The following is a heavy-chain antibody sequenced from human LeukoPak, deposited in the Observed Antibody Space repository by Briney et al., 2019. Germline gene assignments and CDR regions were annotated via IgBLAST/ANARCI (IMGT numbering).Heavy chain of an antibody. CDR3: AKDLNSYDSSGYYRYPAFDI. Sequence: GGSLRLSCAASGFYFANYAMSWVRQAPGKGLEGVSATVGGGSHNTYHADAGKGQFTITKDNTKNTLYLQMNTLRAEDTAVYYCAKDLNSYDSSGYYRYPAFDIWGQGTMVTVSS. CDR2: TVGGGSHNT. V-gene: IGHV3-23*01. CDR1: GFYFANYA. J-gene: IGHJ3*02. D-gene: IGHD3-22*01.